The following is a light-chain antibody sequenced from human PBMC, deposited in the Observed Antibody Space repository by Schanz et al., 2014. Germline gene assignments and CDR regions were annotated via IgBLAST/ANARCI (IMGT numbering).Light chain of an antibody. CDR3: QQYNTYSRLT. CDR2: DAS. Sequence: DIQMTQSPSTLSASVGDRVTITCRASQSISTWLAWYQQKPGKAPKVLIYDASNLETGVPSRFSGSGSGTEFTLTISSLQPDDFATYYCQQYNTYSRLTFGGGTKVE. V-gene: IGKV1-5*01. J-gene: IGKJ4*01. CDR1: QSISTW.